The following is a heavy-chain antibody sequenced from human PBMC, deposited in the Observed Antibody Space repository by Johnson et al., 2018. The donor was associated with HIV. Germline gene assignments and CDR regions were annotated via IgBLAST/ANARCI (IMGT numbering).Heavy chain of an antibody. D-gene: IGHD6-13*01. J-gene: IGHJ3*02. Sequence: QVQLVESGGGVVQPGRSLRLSCAASGFMFSYYAMHWVRQAPGKGLEWVAVMSHDGTNKYYVYSVKGRFTISRDNSKNTLYLQLNSLRAEDTAVYYCARDRAAAGPDAFDIWGQGTMVTVSS. CDR1: GFMFSYYA. CDR3: ARDRAAAGPDAFDI. V-gene: IGHV3-30*04. CDR2: MSHDGTNK.